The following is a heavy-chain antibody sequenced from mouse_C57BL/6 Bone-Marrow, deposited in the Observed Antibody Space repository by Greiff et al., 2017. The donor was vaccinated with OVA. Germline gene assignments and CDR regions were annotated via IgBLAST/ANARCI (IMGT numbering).Heavy chain of an antibody. D-gene: IGHD2-3*01. CDR3: TTGLLFDD. Sequence: EVMLVESGAELVRPGASVKLSCTASGFNFKDAYMHWVKQRPEQGLEWIGWIDPENGDTEYASKFQGKAPLTADTSSNTAYLQLSSLTSKDTAVYYCTTGLLFDDWDQGTTLTVST. CDR1: GFNFKDAY. J-gene: IGHJ2*01. V-gene: IGHV14-4*01. CDR2: IDPENGDT.